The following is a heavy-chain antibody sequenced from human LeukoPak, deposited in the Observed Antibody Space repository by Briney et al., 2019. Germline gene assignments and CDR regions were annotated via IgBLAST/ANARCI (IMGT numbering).Heavy chain of an antibody. CDR2: IYYSGST. Sequence: SETLTLTCTVSGGSISSSSYYWGWIRQPPGKGLEWIGSIYYSGSTYYNPSLKSRVTISVDTSKNQFSLKLSSVTAADTAVYYCARSAPHYFDAFDIWGQGTMVTVSS. CDR3: ARSAPHYFDAFDI. J-gene: IGHJ3*02. CDR1: GGSISSSSYY. D-gene: IGHD3-10*01. V-gene: IGHV4-39*01.